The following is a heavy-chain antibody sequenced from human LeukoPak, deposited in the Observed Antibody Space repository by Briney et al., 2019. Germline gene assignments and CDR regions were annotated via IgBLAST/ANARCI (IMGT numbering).Heavy chain of an antibody. D-gene: IGHD3-22*01. Sequence: NPSETLSLTCTVSGGSISSYYWSWIRQPAGKGLEWIGRIYTSGSTNYNPSLKGRVTMSVDTSKNQFSLKLSSVTAADTAVYYCASSRVTYDSSGYPHYYYYYGMDVWGQGTTVTVSS. V-gene: IGHV4-4*07. CDR1: GGSISSYY. CDR2: IYTSGST. CDR3: ASSRVTYDSSGYPHYYYYYGMDV. J-gene: IGHJ6*02.